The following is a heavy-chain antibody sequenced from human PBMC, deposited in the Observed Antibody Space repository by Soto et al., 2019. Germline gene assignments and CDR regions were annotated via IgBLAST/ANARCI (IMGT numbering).Heavy chain of an antibody. CDR2: ISWNSGRI. V-gene: IGHV3-9*01. D-gene: IGHD5-18*01. J-gene: IGHJ6*02. CDR1: GFSFDDFA. CDR3: AKVMDTAMSMGYGMDV. Sequence: EVQLVESGGGLVQPGRSLTLSCVASGFSFDDFAMHWVRQAPGKGLEWVSSISWNSGRIGYADSVKGRFTISRDNAENSLYLQMNSLRVEDTALYYCAKVMDTAMSMGYGMDVWGQGTTVTVAS.